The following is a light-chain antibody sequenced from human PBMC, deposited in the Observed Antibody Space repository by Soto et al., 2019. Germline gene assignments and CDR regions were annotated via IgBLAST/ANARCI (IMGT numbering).Light chain of an antibody. CDR2: GNS. Sequence: QAVRPQPRSVSGAPGQRVTISRTGSSSNIGAGYDVHWYQQLPGTAPKLLIYGNSNRPSGVPDRFSGSKSGTSASLAITGLQAEDEADYYCQSYDSSLSGYVFGTGTKVTV. CDR3: QSYDSSLSGYV. J-gene: IGLJ1*01. CDR1: SSNIGAGYD. V-gene: IGLV1-40*01.